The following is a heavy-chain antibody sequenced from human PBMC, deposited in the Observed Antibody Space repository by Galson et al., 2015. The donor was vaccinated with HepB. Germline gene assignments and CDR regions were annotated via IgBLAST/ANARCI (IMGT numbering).Heavy chain of an antibody. V-gene: IGHV1-3*04. CDR2: INTGNGNT. CDR3: ARTRYCSSTSCYGY. Sequence: SVKVSCKASGYTFTTYAIHWVRQAPGQRLEWMGWINTGNGNTKYSQKFQGRVTITRDTSASTAYMELSSLRSEDTAVYYCARTRYCSSTSCYGYWGQGTLVTVSS. J-gene: IGHJ4*02. D-gene: IGHD2-2*01. CDR1: GYTFTTYA.